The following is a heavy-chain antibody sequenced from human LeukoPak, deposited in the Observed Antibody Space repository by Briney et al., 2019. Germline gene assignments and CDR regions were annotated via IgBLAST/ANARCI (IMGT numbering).Heavy chain of an antibody. CDR2: INPGDSDT. CDR3: ARQPGAGWFDP. D-gene: IGHD3-10*01. V-gene: IGHV5-51*01. J-gene: IGHJ5*02. Sequence: GESLQISCQASGYSFTSSWIGWARQMPGKGLEWMAIINPGDSDTRYSPSFQGRVTISADKSISTVYLQWGSLKASDTAMYYCARQPGAGWFDPWGQGTLVTVSS. CDR1: GYSFTSSW.